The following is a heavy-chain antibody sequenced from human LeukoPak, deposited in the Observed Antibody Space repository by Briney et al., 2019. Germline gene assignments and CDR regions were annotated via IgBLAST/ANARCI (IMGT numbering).Heavy chain of an antibody. CDR1: GFTFSSHW. Sequence: GGSLRLSCAASGFTFSSHWMSWVRQAPGKGLELVASIKEDGSEKKYVDSVKGRFTISRDNAKNSLYLQMNSLRAEDTAVYYCARVVLYSSYLDVWGKGTTVTVSS. V-gene: IGHV3-7*01. CDR3: ARVVLYSSYLDV. J-gene: IGHJ6*03. CDR2: IKEDGSEK. D-gene: IGHD2-15*01.